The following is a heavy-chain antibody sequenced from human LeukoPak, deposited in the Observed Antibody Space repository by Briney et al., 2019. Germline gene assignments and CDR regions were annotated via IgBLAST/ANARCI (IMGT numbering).Heavy chain of an antibody. D-gene: IGHD6-13*01. CDR1: GYTFSTYD. V-gene: IGHV1-8*02. CDR2: MNPRSGNT. J-gene: IGHJ6*03. Sequence: GASVKVPCKASGYTFSTYDLTWVRQATGQGLEWMGWMNPRSGNTLYAQKFQGRVTMTRNTSISTAYMELSSLRFEDTAVYYCARVREGTQQLVGYYYMDVWGKGTTVTISS. CDR3: ARVREGTQQLVGYYYMDV.